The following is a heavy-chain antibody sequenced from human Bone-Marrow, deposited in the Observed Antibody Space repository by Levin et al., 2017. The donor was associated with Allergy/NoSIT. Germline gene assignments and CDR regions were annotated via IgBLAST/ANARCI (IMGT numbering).Heavy chain of an antibody. J-gene: IGHJ4*02. CDR3: ARDGGSGRTLDF. D-gene: IGHD2-15*01. Sequence: GGSLRLSCAASGFTFSDYYMTWLRQAPGKGLEWVSYISSSGSTIYYADSVKGRFTISRDNAKNSLYLQMNSLRPEDTAVFFCARDGGSGRTLDFWGQGTLVTVSS. CDR2: ISSSGSTI. V-gene: IGHV3-11*01. CDR1: GFTFSDYY.